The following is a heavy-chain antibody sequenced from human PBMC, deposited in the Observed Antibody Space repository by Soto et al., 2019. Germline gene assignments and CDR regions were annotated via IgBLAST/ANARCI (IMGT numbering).Heavy chain of an antibody. Sequence: ASVKVSCNAYGYTFTGYYMHWVRHAPGQGLEWMGWINPNSGGTNYAQKFQGRVTMTRDTSISTAYMELSRLRADDTAVYCCARGGSSLLYYFDYWGQGTLVTVSS. V-gene: IGHV1-2*02. CDR1: GYTFTGYY. D-gene: IGHD2-15*01. CDR2: INPNSGGT. J-gene: IGHJ4*02. CDR3: ARGGSSLLYYFDY.